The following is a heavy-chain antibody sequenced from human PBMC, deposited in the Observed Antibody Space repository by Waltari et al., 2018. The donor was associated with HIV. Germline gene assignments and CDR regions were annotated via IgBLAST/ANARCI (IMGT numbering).Heavy chain of an antibody. J-gene: IGHJ6*02. CDR3: AKDVVPAAPYYYYYGMDV. V-gene: IGHV3-9*01. Sequence: DVQLVESGGGLVQPGRSLRLSCAASGFNFDVYSLQCVRQAPGKGLEWVSGISWTSASIGNADSVKGRFTISRDNAKNSLYLQMNSLRAEDTALYYCAKDVVPAAPYYYYYGMDVWGQGTTVTVSS. CDR1: GFNFDVYS. D-gene: IGHD2-2*01. CDR2: ISWTSASI.